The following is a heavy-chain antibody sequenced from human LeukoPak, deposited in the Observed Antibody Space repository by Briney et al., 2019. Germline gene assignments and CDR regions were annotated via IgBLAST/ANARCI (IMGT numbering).Heavy chain of an antibody. CDR1: GFTFGSYW. Sequence: GGSLRLSCAASGFTFGSYWMHWVRQAPGKGLVWVSRINSDGSSTSYADSVKGRFTISRDNAKNTLYLQMNSLRAEDTAVYYCATTGGYSHYYYYYYMDVWGKGTTVTVSS. J-gene: IGHJ6*03. D-gene: IGHD5-18*01. V-gene: IGHV3-74*01. CDR2: INSDGSST. CDR3: ATTGGYSHYYYYYYMDV.